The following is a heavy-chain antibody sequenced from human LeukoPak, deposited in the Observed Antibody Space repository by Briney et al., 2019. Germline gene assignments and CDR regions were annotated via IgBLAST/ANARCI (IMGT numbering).Heavy chain of an antibody. Sequence: SETLSLTCAVYGGSFSGYYWSWIRQPPGKGLEWIGEINHSGSTNYNPSLKSRVTISVDTSKNQFSLKLSSVTAADTAVYYCARSFRVSHHFDYWGQGTLVTVSS. D-gene: IGHD5/OR15-5a*01. CDR3: ARSFRVSHHFDY. CDR2: INHSGST. V-gene: IGHV4-34*01. J-gene: IGHJ4*02. CDR1: GGSFSGYY.